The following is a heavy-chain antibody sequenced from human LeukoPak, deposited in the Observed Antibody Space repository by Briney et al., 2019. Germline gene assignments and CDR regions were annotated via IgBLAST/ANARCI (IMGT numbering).Heavy chain of an antibody. CDR1: GGSISNYY. V-gene: IGHV4-59*01. Sequence: PSETLSLTCTVSGGSISNYYWSWIRQPPGKGLEWIGYIYYSGSTNYNPSLKSRVTISVDTSKNQFSLKLSSVTAADTAVYYCARESITMVRGVIIDWGQGTLVTVSS. D-gene: IGHD3-10*01. CDR3: ARESITMVRGVIID. J-gene: IGHJ4*02. CDR2: IYYSGST.